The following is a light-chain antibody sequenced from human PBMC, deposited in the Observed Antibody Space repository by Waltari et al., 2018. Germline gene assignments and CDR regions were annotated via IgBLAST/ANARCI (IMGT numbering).Light chain of an antibody. V-gene: IGKV1-13*02. Sequence: IQMSQSPSSLSASVGDRVTITCRASQGISSYLNWYQQKPGKAPKLLIYYANSLASGVPPRFSGSGSGTEFTLTISSLQPEDFATYYCQQGNSYPYSFGQGTKVEIK. CDR2: YAN. CDR1: QGISSY. J-gene: IGKJ2*03. CDR3: QQGNSYPYS.